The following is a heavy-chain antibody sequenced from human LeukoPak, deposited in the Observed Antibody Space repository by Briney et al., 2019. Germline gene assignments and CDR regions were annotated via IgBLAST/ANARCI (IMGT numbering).Heavy chain of an antibody. CDR1: GYTFTGYY. Sequence: ASVKVSCKASGYTFTGYYMHWVRQGPGQGLEWMGWINPNSGDTNHAQKFQGRVTMTRDTSISIAYMELSRLRSDDTAVYYCARGVTGIYYYYYMDIWGKGTTVTVSS. CDR3: ARGVTGIYYYYYMDI. D-gene: IGHD3-10*01. V-gene: IGHV1-2*02. J-gene: IGHJ6*03. CDR2: INPNSGDT.